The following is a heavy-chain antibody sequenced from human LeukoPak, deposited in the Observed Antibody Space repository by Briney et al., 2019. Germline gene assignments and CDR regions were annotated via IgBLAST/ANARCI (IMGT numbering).Heavy chain of an antibody. D-gene: IGHD2-15*01. Sequence: GGSLRLSCVASGFTFSDYYMHWVRQAPGKGLVWVSRINGVGSDTIYADSVKGRFTISRDNAKNSLYLQMNSLRAEDTAMYYCVRDRGYCSGGTCYALWDYWGQGTLVTVSS. CDR2: INGVGSDT. J-gene: IGHJ4*02. V-gene: IGHV3-74*01. CDR1: GFTFSDYY. CDR3: VRDRGYCSGGTCYALWDY.